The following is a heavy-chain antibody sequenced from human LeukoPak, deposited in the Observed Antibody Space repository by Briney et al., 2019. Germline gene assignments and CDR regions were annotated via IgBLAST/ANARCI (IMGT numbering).Heavy chain of an antibody. CDR2: IYYSGST. Sequence: SQTLSLTCTVSGGSISSYYWSWIRQPPGKGLEWIGYIYYSGSTNYNPSLKSRVTISVDTSKNQFSLKLSSVTAADTAVYYCARGTVEKSFDYWGQGTLVTVSS. V-gene: IGHV4-59*01. J-gene: IGHJ4*02. CDR1: GGSISSYY. CDR3: ARGTVEKSFDY.